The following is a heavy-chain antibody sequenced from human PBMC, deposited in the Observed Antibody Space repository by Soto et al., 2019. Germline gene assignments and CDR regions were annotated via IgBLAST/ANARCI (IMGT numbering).Heavy chain of an antibody. V-gene: IGHV1-18*01. CDR2: ISPYNGNT. CDR1: GYTFTSYG. D-gene: IGHD3-10*01. CDR3: ARGIGGWFGVAYYYGMDV. J-gene: IGHJ6*02. Sequence: QVQLVQSGAEVKKPGASVKVSCKASGYTFTSYGISWVRQAPGQGLEWMGWISPYNGNTNYAQKRQGRVTMPTDTATSTAYMDLRSLRSDDTAVYYCARGIGGWFGVAYYYGMDVWGQGTTVTVSS.